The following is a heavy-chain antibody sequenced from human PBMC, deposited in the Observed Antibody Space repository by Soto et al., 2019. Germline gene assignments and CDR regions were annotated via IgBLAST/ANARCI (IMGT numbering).Heavy chain of an antibody. J-gene: IGHJ1*01. CDR2: IYYTGGT. CDR3: AREGPPIRAHNPPEYFQH. Sequence: SETLSLTCTVSGDSISTRSNYWAWIRQPPGKGLEWIGSIYYTGGTYYNPSLKSRVTLFLDTSKNQFSLNLNSVTAADTAVYYCAREGPPIRAHNPPEYFQHWGQGTPVTVS. V-gene: IGHV4-39*02. CDR1: GDSISTRSNY.